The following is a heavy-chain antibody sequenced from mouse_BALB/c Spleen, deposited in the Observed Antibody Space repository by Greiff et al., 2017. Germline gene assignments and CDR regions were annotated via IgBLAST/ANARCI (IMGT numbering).Heavy chain of an antibody. J-gene: IGHJ2*01. CDR3: ARHETTVDYFDY. V-gene: IGHV5-9-3*01. Sequence: EVKLMESGGGLVKPGGSLKLSCAASGFTFSSYAMSWVRQTPEKRLEWVATISSGGSYTYYPDSVKGRFTISRDNAKNTLYLQMSSLRSEDTAMYYCARHETTVDYFDYWGQGTTLTVSS. D-gene: IGHD1-1*01. CDR1: GFTFSSYA. CDR2: ISSGGSYT.